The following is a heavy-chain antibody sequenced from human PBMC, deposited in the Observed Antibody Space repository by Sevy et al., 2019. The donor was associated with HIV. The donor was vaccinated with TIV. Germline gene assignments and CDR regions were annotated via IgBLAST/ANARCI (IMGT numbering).Heavy chain of an antibody. V-gene: IGHV1-3*01. D-gene: IGHD6-6*01. CDR3: ARGPKSSIAARPPHFDY. Sequence: ASVKVSCKASGYTFTSYAVHWVRQAPGQRLEWMGWINAGNGNTKYSQKFQGRVTITRDTSASTAYMELSSLRSEDTAVYYCARGPKSSIAARPPHFDYWGQGTLVTVSS. J-gene: IGHJ4*02. CDR2: INAGNGNT. CDR1: GYTFTSYA.